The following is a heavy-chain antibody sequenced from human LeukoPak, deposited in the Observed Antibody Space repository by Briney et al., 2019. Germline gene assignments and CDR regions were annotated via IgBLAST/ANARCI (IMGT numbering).Heavy chain of an antibody. D-gene: IGHD2-15*01. CDR3: VGLVVPGWFDP. CDR1: GGPFTGYF. Sequence: SETLSLTCAAYGGPFTGYFWSWVRQSPRKGLEWIGEINHTGNTNYNPSLNSRVTISVDTSKNQFSLKLSSVTATDTAVYYCVGLVVPGWFDPWGQGTLVTVSS. J-gene: IGHJ5*02. V-gene: IGHV4-34*01. CDR2: INHTGNT.